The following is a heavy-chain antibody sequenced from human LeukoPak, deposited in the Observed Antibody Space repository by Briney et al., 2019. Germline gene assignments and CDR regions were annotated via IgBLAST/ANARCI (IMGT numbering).Heavy chain of an antibody. Sequence: PGGSLRLSCAASGFMFSSYWMTWVRQAPGKGLQWVANVKQDGSEKNYVDSVKGRFTISRDNAEKSLYLQTNSLRAEDTAIYYCARLWGDATIFDLWGQGTLVTVPS. CDR3: ARLWGDATIFDL. CDR2: VKQDGSEK. J-gene: IGHJ4*02. V-gene: IGHV3-7*01. CDR1: GFMFSSYW. D-gene: IGHD5-12*01.